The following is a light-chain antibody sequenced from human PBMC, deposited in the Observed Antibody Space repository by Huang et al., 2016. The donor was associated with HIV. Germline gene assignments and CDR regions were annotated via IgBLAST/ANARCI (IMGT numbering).Light chain of an antibody. Sequence: DIQMTQSPSSLSASVGDRLTITCQASQGIGTYLSWFQHKPGKAPNLLIYAASNLEAGVPSRFSGSGSGTDVTFTISSLQPEDFATYYCQQYDNLPLTFGGGTKVEIK. CDR3: QQYDNLPLT. CDR1: QGIGTY. CDR2: AAS. J-gene: IGKJ4*01. V-gene: IGKV1-33*01.